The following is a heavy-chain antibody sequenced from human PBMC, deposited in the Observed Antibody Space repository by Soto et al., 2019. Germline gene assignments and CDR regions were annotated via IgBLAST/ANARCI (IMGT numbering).Heavy chain of an antibody. CDR3: AKDRSRITIFGVVTTRPDY. V-gene: IGHV3-23*01. CDR1: GFTFRSYA. Sequence: PGGSLRLSCSASGFTFRSYAMSWVRQAPGKGLEWVSAISGSGGSTYYADSVKGRFTISRDNSKNTLYLQMNSLRAEDTAVYYCAKDRSRITIFGVVTTRPDYWGQGTLVTVSS. J-gene: IGHJ4*02. CDR2: ISGSGGST. D-gene: IGHD3-3*01.